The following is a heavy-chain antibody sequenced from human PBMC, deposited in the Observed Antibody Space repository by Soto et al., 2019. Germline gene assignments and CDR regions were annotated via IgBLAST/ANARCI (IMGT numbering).Heavy chain of an antibody. Sequence: EVQLLESGGGLVQPGGSLRLSCAASGFTFSSYAMSWVRQAPGKGLEWVSAISGSGGSTYYADSVKGRFTISRDNSKNTLYLQMNSLRAEDTAVYYCGTTTVIKYWYCDLWGRGTLVTVSS. CDR2: ISGSGGST. J-gene: IGHJ2*01. V-gene: IGHV3-23*01. D-gene: IGHD4-17*01. CDR1: GFTFSSYA. CDR3: GTTTVIKYWYCDL.